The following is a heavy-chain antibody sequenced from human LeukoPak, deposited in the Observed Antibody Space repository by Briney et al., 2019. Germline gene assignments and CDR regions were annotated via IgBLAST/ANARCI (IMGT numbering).Heavy chain of an antibody. CDR3: ARGGQWIQLWLLAFDI. Sequence: SETLSLTCTVSGGSISSSSYYWGWIRQPPGKGLEWIGSIYYSGSTYYNPSLKSRVTISVDTSKNQFSLKLSSVTAADTAVYYCARGGQWIQLWLLAFDIWGQGTMVTVSS. D-gene: IGHD5-18*01. J-gene: IGHJ3*02. CDR1: GGSISSSSYY. V-gene: IGHV4-39*07. CDR2: IYYSGST.